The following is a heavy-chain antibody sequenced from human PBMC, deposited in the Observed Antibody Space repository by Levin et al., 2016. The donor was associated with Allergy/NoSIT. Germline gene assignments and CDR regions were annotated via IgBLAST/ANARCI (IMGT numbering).Heavy chain of an antibody. D-gene: IGHD2-2*02. Sequence: WVRQAPGQRLEWMGWINAGNGNTKYSQKFQGRVTITRDTSASTAYMELSSLRSEDTAVYYCARDGLYCSSTSCYTALIHYYYGMDVWGQGTTVTVSS. V-gene: IGHV1-3*01. CDR2: INAGNGNT. J-gene: IGHJ6*02. CDR3: ARDGLYCSSTSCYTALIHYYYGMDV.